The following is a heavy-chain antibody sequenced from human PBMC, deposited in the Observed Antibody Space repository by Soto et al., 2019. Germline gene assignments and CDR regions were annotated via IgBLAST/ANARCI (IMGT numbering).Heavy chain of an antibody. D-gene: IGHD3-16*01. J-gene: IGHJ6*02. CDR1: GFTFDDYA. CDR2: ISWNSGRI. V-gene: IGHV3-9*01. CDR3: AKARLWGGDGYNSFYYNAMDV. Sequence: EMQLVESGGGLVQPGRSLRLSCAASGFTFDDYAMYWVRQAPGKGLGWVSGISWNSGRIGYADSVKGRFTISRDNAKNSLYLQMNSLRPEDTALYYCAKARLWGGDGYNSFYYNAMDVWGQGTTVTVSS.